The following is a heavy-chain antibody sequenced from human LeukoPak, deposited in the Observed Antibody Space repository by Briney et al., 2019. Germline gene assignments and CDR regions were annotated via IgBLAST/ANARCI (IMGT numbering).Heavy chain of an antibody. Sequence: SETLSLTCTVSGGSISSYYWSWLRQPPGKGLEWIGYIYTSGSTNYNPSLKSRVTISLDTSKNQFSLKLSSVTAADTAVYYCARSPNWNDVPPHDYWGQGTLVTVSS. CDR2: IYTSGST. J-gene: IGHJ4*02. V-gene: IGHV4-4*09. CDR3: ARSPNWNDVPPHDY. D-gene: IGHD1-1*01. CDR1: GGSISSYY.